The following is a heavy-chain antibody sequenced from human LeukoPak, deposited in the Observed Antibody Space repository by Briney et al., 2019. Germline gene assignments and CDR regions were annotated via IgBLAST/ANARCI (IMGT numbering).Heavy chain of an antibody. CDR3: AIATVVTLLDN. V-gene: IGHV4-34*01. CDR2: INHSGST. Sequence: SETLSLTCAVYGGSFSGYYWSWIRQPPGKGLEWIGEINHSGSTNYNPSLKSRVTIPVDTSKNQFSLKLSSVTAADTAVYYCAIATVVTLLDNWGQGTLVTVSS. CDR1: GGSFSGYY. D-gene: IGHD4-23*01. J-gene: IGHJ4*02.